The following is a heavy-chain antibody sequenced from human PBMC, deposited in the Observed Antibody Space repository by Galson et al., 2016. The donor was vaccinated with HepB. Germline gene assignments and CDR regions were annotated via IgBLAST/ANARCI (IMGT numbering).Heavy chain of an antibody. CDR2: ISGSGGAT. Sequence: SLRLSCAASGFTFNIYAMTWVRQAPGKGLEWVSAISGSGGATYYADSVKGRFTISRDNSKTTLYLQMDSLRADDTAIYYCVRDTYGAFDPWGQGALVTVSS. CDR1: GFTFNIYA. J-gene: IGHJ5*02. D-gene: IGHD4/OR15-4a*01. V-gene: IGHV3-23*01. CDR3: VRDTYGAFDP.